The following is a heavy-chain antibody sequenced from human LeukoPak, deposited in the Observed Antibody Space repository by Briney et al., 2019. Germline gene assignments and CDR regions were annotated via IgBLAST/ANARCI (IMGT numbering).Heavy chain of an antibody. D-gene: IGHD1-26*01. J-gene: IGHJ6*03. V-gene: IGHV1-18*01. CDR2: ISAYNGNT. CDR1: GYTFTSYG. Sequence: GASVKVSCKASGYTFTSYGISWVRQAPGQGLVWMGWISAYNGNTNYAQKLQGRVTMTTDTSTSTAYMELRSLRSDDTAVYYCATRTPIVGATTGGYYYYMDVWGKGTTVTVSS. CDR3: ATRTPIVGATTGGYYYYMDV.